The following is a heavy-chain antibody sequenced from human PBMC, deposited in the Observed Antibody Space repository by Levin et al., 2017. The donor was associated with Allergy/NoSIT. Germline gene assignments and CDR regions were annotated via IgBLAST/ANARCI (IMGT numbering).Heavy chain of an antibody. CDR2: ISYDGSNK. D-gene: IGHD5-18*01. Sequence: GESLKISCAASGFTFSSYGMHWVRQAPGKGLEWVAVISYDGSNKYYADSVKGRFTISRDNSKNTLYLQMNSLRAEDTAVYYCAKDSGGEQTWIQLWLQKGTYGMDVWGQGTTVTVSS. CDR3: AKDSGGEQTWIQLWLQKGTYGMDV. CDR1: GFTFSSYG. V-gene: IGHV3-30*18. J-gene: IGHJ6*02.